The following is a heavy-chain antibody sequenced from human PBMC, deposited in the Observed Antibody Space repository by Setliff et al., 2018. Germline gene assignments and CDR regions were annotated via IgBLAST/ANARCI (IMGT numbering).Heavy chain of an antibody. CDR1: AGSISAYY. D-gene: IGHD1-26*01. V-gene: IGHV4-59*08. Sequence: SETLSLTCTVSAGSISAYYWSWIRQSPGKGLEWIGYIFYRGSPIYNPSLSSRVTMSVDTSKNQFSLKVNSVTAADTALYYCARSPSSGAYWNPRPFYSDYWGQGTLVTVSS. CDR2: IFYRGSP. J-gene: IGHJ4*02. CDR3: ARSPSSGAYWNPRPFYSDY.